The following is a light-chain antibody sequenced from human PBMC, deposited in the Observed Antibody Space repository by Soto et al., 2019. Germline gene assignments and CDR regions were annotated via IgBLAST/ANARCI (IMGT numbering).Light chain of an antibody. CDR3: QHYGNSPPSVT. J-gene: IGKJ3*01. CDR2: GAS. CDR1: QSVSSSY. Sequence: EIVLTQSPCTLSLSPGERATLSCRASQSVSSSYLAWYQQKPGQAPRLLIYGASSRATGIPDRFSGSGSGTDFTLTISRLEPEDFAVYYCQHYGNSPPSVTFGPGTKVDI. V-gene: IGKV3-20*01.